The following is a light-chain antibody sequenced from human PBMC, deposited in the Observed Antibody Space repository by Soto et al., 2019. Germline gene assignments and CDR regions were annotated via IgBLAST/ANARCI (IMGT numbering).Light chain of an antibody. CDR2: EVT. V-gene: IGLV2-23*02. CDR3: CSYAGSYTGV. Sequence: QSALTQPASVSGSPGQSITISCTGTSSDVGSRNLVSWYQQHPGKAPKLIIYEVTKWPSGVSNRFSGSKSGNTASLTIFGLQAEDEADYYCCSYAGSYTGVFGGGTQLTVL. J-gene: IGLJ3*02. CDR1: SSDVGSRNL.